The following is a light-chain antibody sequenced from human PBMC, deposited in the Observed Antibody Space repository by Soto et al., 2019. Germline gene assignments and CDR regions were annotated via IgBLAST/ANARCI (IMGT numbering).Light chain of an antibody. Sequence: SYDLTQPPSVSVAPGKTARITCGGNNIGSKSVHWYQQKPGQAPVLVIYYDSDRPSGIPERFSGSNSGNTATLTISRVEAGDEADYYCQVWDTSSDHVVIGGGTKVTVL. CDR2: YDS. CDR1: NIGSKS. V-gene: IGLV3-21*04. J-gene: IGLJ2*01. CDR3: QVWDTSSDHVV.